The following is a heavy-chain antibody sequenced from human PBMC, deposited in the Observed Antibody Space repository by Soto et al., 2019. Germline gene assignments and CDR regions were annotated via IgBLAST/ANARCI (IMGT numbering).Heavy chain of an antibody. J-gene: IGHJ4*02. V-gene: IGHV3-74*01. Sequence: VQLVESGGGLVQPGGSLRLSCAASGFTFSSYWMHWVRQAPGKGLVWVSRINSDGRSTSYADSVKGRFTISRDNAKNTLYLQMNSLRAEDTAVYYCARDDTLISYNNFDYWGQGTLVTVSS. CDR3: ARDDTLISYNNFDY. CDR1: GFTFSSYW. D-gene: IGHD3-10*01. CDR2: INSDGRST.